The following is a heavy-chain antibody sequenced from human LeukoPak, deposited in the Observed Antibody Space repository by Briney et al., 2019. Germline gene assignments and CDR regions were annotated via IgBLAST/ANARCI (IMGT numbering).Heavy chain of an antibody. V-gene: IGHV3-23*01. CDR2: ISGSGGST. Sequence: GGSLRLSCAASGFTFSSYAMSWVRQAPEKGLEWVSAISGSGGSTYYADSVKGRFTISRDNSKNTLYLQMNSLRAEDTAVYYCAKYHSMIRGYFDYWGQGTLVTVSS. CDR1: GFTFSSYA. J-gene: IGHJ4*02. CDR3: AKYHSMIRGYFDY. D-gene: IGHD3-22*01.